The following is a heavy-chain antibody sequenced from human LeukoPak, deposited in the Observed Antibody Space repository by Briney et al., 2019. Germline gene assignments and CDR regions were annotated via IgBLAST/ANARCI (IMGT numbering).Heavy chain of an antibody. V-gene: IGHV3-23*01. J-gene: IGHJ5*02. Sequence: GGSLRLSCAASGFTFSSYAMSWVRQAPGKGLEWVSAISGSGGSTYYADSVKGRFTISRDNSKNTLYLQMNSLRAEDTAVYYCAKDGHCSGWPSWFDPWGQGTLVTVSS. D-gene: IGHD6-19*01. CDR1: GFTFSSYA. CDR3: AKDGHCSGWPSWFDP. CDR2: ISGSGGST.